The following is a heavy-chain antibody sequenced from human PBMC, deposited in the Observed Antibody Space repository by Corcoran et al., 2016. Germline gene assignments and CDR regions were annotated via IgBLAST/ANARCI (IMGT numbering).Heavy chain of an antibody. Sequence: QVQLQQWGAGLLKPSETLSLTCAVYGGSFSGYYWSWIRQPPGKGLEWIGEINHSGSTNYNPSLKSRVPISVDTSKNQFSLKLSSVTAADTAVYCCARGARKLWFGELLSYFDYWGQGTLVTVSS. CDR3: ARGARKLWFGELLSYFDY. V-gene: IGHV4-34*01. CDR1: GGSFSGYY. D-gene: IGHD3-10*01. J-gene: IGHJ4*02. CDR2: INHSGST.